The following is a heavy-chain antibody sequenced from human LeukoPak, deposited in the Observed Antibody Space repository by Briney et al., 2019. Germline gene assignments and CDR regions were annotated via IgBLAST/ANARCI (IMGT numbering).Heavy chain of an antibody. D-gene: IGHD6-13*01. V-gene: IGHV4-59*01. Sequence: KPSETLSLTCTVSGGSISSYYWSWIRQPPGKGLEWIGYIYYSGSTNYNPSLKSRVTISVDTSKNQFSLKLSSVTAADTAVYYCARARLAAAGPFDYWGQGTLVTVSS. J-gene: IGHJ4*02. CDR1: GGSISSYY. CDR3: ARARLAAAGPFDY. CDR2: IYYSGST.